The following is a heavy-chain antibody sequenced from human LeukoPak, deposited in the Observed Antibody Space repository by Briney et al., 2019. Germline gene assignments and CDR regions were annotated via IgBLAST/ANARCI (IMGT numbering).Heavy chain of an antibody. CDR3: AKAMYASSSAVD. Sequence: VASVKVSCKASGYNFNIYGLTWVRRAPGQGLEWMGWISASNGQTNYAQKFQGRVSMTTDTSTTTAYVEIRSLTSEDTATYYCAKAMYASSSAVDWGQGTLVTVS. CDR2: ISASNGQT. D-gene: IGHD2-8*01. J-gene: IGHJ4*02. CDR1: GYNFNIYG. V-gene: IGHV1-18*01.